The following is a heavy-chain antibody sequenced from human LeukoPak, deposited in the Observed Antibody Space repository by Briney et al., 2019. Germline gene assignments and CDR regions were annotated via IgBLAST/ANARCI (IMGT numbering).Heavy chain of an antibody. J-gene: IGHJ4*02. Sequence: ASVKVSCKASGYTFTSYGITWVRQAPGQGLEWMGWISAYNGNTKYVQKLQGRVTMATDTSTSTAYMELRSLRSDDTAVYYCTRGPLAVAGSPLFYWGQGTLVTVSS. CDR3: TRGPLAVAGSPLFY. CDR1: GYTFTSYG. V-gene: IGHV1-18*01. D-gene: IGHD6-13*01. CDR2: ISAYNGNT.